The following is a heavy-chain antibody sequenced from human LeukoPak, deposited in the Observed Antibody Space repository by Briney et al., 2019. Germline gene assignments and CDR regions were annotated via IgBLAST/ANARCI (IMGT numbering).Heavy chain of an antibody. CDR1: GGSFSGYY. D-gene: IGHD3-16*01. Sequence: SETLSLTCAVYGGSFSGYYWSWIRQPPGKGLEWIGEIYHSGSTNYNPSLKSRVTISVDKSKNQFSLKLSSVTAADTAVYYCARDGGSQAFDIWGQGTMVTVSS. CDR3: ARDGGSQAFDI. CDR2: IYHSGST. J-gene: IGHJ3*02. V-gene: IGHV4-34*01.